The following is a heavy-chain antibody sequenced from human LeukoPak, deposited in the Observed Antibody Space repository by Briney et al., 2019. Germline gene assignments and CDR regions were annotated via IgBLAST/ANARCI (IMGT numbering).Heavy chain of an antibody. J-gene: IGHJ5*02. D-gene: IGHD3-3*01. CDR3: ARVKNDFWSGYHKTRPLALVDKNWFDP. CDR1: GGSFSGYY. V-gene: IGHV4-34*01. Sequence: KSSETLSLTCAVYGGSFSGYYWSWIRQPPGKGLEWIGEINHSGSTNYNPSLKSRVTISVDTSKNQFSLKLSSVTAADTAVYYCARVKNDFWSGYHKTRPLALVDKNWFDPWGQGTLVTVSS. CDR2: INHSGST.